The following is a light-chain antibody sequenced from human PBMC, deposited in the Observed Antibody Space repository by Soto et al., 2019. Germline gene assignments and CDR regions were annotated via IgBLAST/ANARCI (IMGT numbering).Light chain of an antibody. CDR3: QSYDSSLSGVV. CDR2: GNS. V-gene: IGLV1-40*01. J-gene: IGLJ2*01. CDR1: SSNIGAGYD. Sequence: QSVLTQPPSLSGAPEQRVTISCTGSSSNIGAGYDVHWYQQLPGTAPKLLIYGNSNRPSGVPDRFSGSKSGTSASLAITGLQAEDEADYYCQSYDSSLSGVVLGGGTKLTVL.